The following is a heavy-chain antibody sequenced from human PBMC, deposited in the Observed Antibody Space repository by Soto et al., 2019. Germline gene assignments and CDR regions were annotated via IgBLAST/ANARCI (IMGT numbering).Heavy chain of an antibody. V-gene: IGHV3-30-3*01. Sequence: QPGGSLRLSCAASGFTFSSYAMHWVRQAPGKGLEWVAVISYDGSNKYYADSVKGRFTISRDNSKNTLYLQMNSLRAEDTAVYYCARDRELDLFDYWGQGTLVTVSS. CDR2: ISYDGSNK. CDR3: ARDRELDLFDY. J-gene: IGHJ4*02. D-gene: IGHD1-1*01. CDR1: GFTFSSYA.